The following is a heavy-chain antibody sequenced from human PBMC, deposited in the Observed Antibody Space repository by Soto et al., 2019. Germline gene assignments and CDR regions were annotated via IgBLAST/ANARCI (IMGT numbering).Heavy chain of an antibody. Sequence: EVQLVESGGGLVQPGRSLRLSCAASGFTFDDYAMHWVRQAPGKGLEWVSGISWNSGSIGYADYVKGRFTISRDNATNSLYLQMNSLRAGDTALYYCAKDRAAAAPGTFDIWGQGTMVTVSS. J-gene: IGHJ3*02. CDR3: AKDRAAAAPGTFDI. CDR2: ISWNSGSI. CDR1: GFTFDDYA. V-gene: IGHV3-9*01. D-gene: IGHD6-13*01.